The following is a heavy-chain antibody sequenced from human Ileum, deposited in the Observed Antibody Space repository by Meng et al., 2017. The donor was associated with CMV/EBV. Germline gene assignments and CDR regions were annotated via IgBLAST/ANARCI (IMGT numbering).Heavy chain of an antibody. V-gene: IGHV4-4*07. D-gene: IGHD5-12*01. CDR2: IYISGRT. CDR3: ARGRATAFQSLDQDYFDY. CDR1: VGSISSYY. J-gene: IGHJ4*02. Sequence: QGKLQESGPGLWKPSETLSLTCSVSVGSISSYYWSWIRQPVGKGLEWIGRIYISGRTNYNPSLKSRVTMSVDTSKNQFSLNLSSVTAADTAVYYCARGRATAFQSLDQDYFDYWGQGTLVTVSS.